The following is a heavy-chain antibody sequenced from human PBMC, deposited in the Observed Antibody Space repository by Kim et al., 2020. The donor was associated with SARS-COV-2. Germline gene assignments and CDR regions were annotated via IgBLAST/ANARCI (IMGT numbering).Heavy chain of an antibody. Sequence: SETLSLTCTVSGGSISSSSYYWGWIRQPPGKGLEWIGSIYYSGSTYYNPSLKSRVTISVDTSKNQFSLKLSSVTAADTAVYYCARPLQWLGTGYFQHWGQGTLVTVSS. V-gene: IGHV4-39*01. J-gene: IGHJ1*01. CDR3: ARPLQWLGTGYFQH. CDR1: GGSISSSSYY. CDR2: IYYSGST. D-gene: IGHD6-19*01.